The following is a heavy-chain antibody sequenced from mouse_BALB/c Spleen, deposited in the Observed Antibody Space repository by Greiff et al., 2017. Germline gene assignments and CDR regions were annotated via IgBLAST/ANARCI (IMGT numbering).Heavy chain of an antibody. J-gene: IGHJ4*01. CDR3: ARRDYYGSSLYGYYAMDY. V-gene: IGHV5-6-5*01. D-gene: IGHD1-1*01. CDR2: ISSGGST. CDR1: GFTFSSYA. Sequence: EVKVVESGGGLVKPGGSLKLSCAASGFTFSSYAMSWVRQTPEKRLEWVASISSGGSTYYPDSVKGRFTISRDNARNILYLQMSSLRSEDTAMYYCARRDYYGSSLYGYYAMDYWGQGTSVTVSS.